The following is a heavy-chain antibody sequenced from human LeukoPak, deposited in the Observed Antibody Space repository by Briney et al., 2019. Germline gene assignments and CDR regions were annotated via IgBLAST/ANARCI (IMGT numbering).Heavy chain of an antibody. CDR3: ARDSCSSTSRLSIDDY. CDR2: INPNSGGT. CDR1: GYTFSGYY. D-gene: IGHD2-2*01. Sequence: ASVKVSCKASGYTFSGYYMHWVRQAPGQGLEWMGWINPNSGGTNYAQKFQGRVTMTRDTSISTAYMELSRLSSDDTAVYYCARDSCSSTSRLSIDDYWGQGTLVTVSS. V-gene: IGHV1-2*02. J-gene: IGHJ4*02.